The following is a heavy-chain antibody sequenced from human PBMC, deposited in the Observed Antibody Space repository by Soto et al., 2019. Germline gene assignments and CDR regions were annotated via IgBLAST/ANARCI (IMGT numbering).Heavy chain of an antibody. Sequence: VAAVKVSCKAPADTFTSYYIHWVRQAPGHGLEGMGIINPNGGSTRFAQKFQGRVTITADESTSTAYMELSSLRSEDTAVYYCARVGLITMVRGVLNNWFDPWGQGTLVTVSS. CDR2: INPNGGST. D-gene: IGHD3-10*01. CDR1: ADTFTSYY. J-gene: IGHJ5*02. V-gene: IGHV1-46*01. CDR3: ARVGLITMVRGVLNNWFDP.